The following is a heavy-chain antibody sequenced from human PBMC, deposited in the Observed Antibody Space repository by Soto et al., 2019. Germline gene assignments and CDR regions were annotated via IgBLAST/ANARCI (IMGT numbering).Heavy chain of an antibody. CDR2: ISSSSSYI. J-gene: IGHJ5*02. CDR1: GFTFSSYS. CDR3: ASDLWIAAPESPNCFDP. D-gene: IGHD6-13*01. Sequence: GGSLRLSCAASGFTFSSYSMNWVRQAPGKGLEWVSSISSSSSYIYYADSVKGRFTISRDNGKNSLYLQMNSLRAEDTDVYYCASDLWIAAPESPNCFDPWGQGTLVTVSS. V-gene: IGHV3-21*01.